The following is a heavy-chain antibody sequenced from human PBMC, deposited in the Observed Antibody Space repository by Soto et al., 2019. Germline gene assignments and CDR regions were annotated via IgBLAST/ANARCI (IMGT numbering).Heavy chain of an antibody. CDR3: AGEKVGTTGINF. CDR2: MNPNRGNT. Sequence: QAQLVQSGAEVKKPGASVKVSCKASGYTFTGYDINWVRQATGQGLEWMGWMNPNRGNTGYAQNIQGRVTMTRDNSITPAYMELTSLRDDASAVYYCAGEKVGTTGINFWGQGTLVTVSS. V-gene: IGHV1-8*01. J-gene: IGHJ4*02. D-gene: IGHD1-26*01. CDR1: GYTFTGYD.